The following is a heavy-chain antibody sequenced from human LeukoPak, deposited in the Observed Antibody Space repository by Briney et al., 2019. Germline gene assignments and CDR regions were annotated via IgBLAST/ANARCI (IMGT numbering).Heavy chain of an antibody. D-gene: IGHD2-2*01. CDR1: GFTFSSYG. CDR2: IRYDGSNK. V-gene: IGHV3-30*02. Sequence: GGSLRPSCAASGFTFSSYGMHWVRQAPGKGLEWVAFIRYDGSNKYYADSVKGRFTISRDNSKNTLYLQMNSLRAEDTAVYYCAKDEGRYCSSTSCYGRFDYWGQGTLVTVSS. CDR3: AKDEGRYCSSTSCYGRFDY. J-gene: IGHJ4*02.